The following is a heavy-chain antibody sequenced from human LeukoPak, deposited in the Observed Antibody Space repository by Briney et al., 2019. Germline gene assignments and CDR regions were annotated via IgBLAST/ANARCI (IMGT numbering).Heavy chain of an antibody. Sequence: SETLSLTCTVSGGSISTGGYYWSWIRQHPGKGLEYIGYIYYRGSTYYSPSLKSRLTTSLDTPNNQFSLKLRSVTAADTAVYYCARATDYGDSYYFDHWGQGTPVTVSS. CDR2: IYYRGST. CDR3: ARATDYGDSYYFDH. D-gene: IGHD4/OR15-4a*01. V-gene: IGHV4-31*03. CDR1: GGSISTGGYY. J-gene: IGHJ4*02.